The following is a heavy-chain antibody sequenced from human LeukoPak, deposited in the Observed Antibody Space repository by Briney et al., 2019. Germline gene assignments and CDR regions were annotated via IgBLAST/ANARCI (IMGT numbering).Heavy chain of an antibody. V-gene: IGHV3-21*01. Sequence: GGSLRLSCAASGFTFSSYSMNWVRQAPGKGLEWVSSISSSSSYIYYADSVRGRFTISRDNAKNSLCLQMNSLRAEDTAVYYCARAGVATPSIDYWGQGTLVTVSS. CDR3: ARAGVATPSIDY. CDR2: ISSSSSYI. CDR1: GFTFSSYS. D-gene: IGHD2-8*01. J-gene: IGHJ4*02.